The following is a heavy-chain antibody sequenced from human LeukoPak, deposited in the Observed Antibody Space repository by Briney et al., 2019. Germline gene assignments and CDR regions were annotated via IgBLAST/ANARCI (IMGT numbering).Heavy chain of an antibody. D-gene: IGHD5-12*01. CDR1: GYSFNTYW. CDR3: AKLTRGGYEQFDF. V-gene: IGHV5-51*01. Sequence: GESLKISCKGSGYSFNTYWIAWVRHMPGKGLECMGIIYPNDSKTTYSPSFQGQVAISAAKSIYTAFLHWSSLKASDTAIYYCAKLTRGGYEQFDFWGQGTQVTVSS. CDR2: IYPNDSKT. J-gene: IGHJ4*02.